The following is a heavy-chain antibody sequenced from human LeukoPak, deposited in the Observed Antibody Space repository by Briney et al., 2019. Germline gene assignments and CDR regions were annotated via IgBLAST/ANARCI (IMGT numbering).Heavy chain of an antibody. CDR3: AKDPDCTSGICYTFFDY. J-gene: IGHJ4*02. CDR2: ISTSASTI. CDR1: GFTFSSYE. V-gene: IGHV3-48*03. Sequence: PGGSLRLSCTASGFTFSSYEMNWVRQAPGKGLEWVSYISTSASTIYYADSVKGRFTISRDNSKNTLYLQMNSLRAEDTAVYYCAKDPDCTSGICYTFFDYWGQGTLVTVSS. D-gene: IGHD2-8*01.